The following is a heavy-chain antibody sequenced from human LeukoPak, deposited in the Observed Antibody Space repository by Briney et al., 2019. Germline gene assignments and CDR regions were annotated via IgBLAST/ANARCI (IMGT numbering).Heavy chain of an antibody. CDR1: GFTFSSYA. Sequence: GGSLRLSCAASGFTFSSYAMSWVRQAPGRGLEWVSGISGSGSSTYYADSVKGRFTISRDNSKNTLNLQMNSLRAEDTAVYYCANHSDTAMVYAYWGQGTLVTVSS. J-gene: IGHJ4*02. V-gene: IGHV3-23*01. CDR3: ANHSDTAMVYAY. D-gene: IGHD5-18*01. CDR2: ISGSGSST.